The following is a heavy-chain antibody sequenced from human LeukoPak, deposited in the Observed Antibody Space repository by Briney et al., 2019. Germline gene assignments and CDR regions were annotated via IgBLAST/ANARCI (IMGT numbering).Heavy chain of an antibody. D-gene: IGHD1-26*01. J-gene: IGHJ2*01. CDR1: GFTFSSYA. CDR2: ISYDGSNK. V-gene: IGHV3-30*04. CDR3: ARVGATPHWYFDL. Sequence: GSLRLSCAASGFTFSSYAMHWVRQAPGKGLEWVAVISYDGSNKYYADSVKGRFTISRDNSKNTLYLQMNSLRAEDTAVYYCARVGATPHWYFDLWGRGTLVTVSS.